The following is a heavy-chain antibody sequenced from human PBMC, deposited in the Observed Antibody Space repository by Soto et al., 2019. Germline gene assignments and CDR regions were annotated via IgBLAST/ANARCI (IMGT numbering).Heavy chain of an antibody. V-gene: IGHV3-21*01. Sequence: EVQLVESGGGLVKPGGSLRLSCAASGFSFSTYTMSWVRQAPGKGLEWVSSISSSSSYIYYSDSMKGRFTISRDNAKNSLFLQMNSLRLEDMAVYYCARSSLGILRFLEWSFDYWGQGTLVTVSS. J-gene: IGHJ4*02. CDR3: ARSSLGILRFLEWSFDY. CDR1: GFSFSTYT. D-gene: IGHD3-3*01. CDR2: ISSSSSYI.